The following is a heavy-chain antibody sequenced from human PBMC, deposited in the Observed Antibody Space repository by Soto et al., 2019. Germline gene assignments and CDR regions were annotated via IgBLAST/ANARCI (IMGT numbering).Heavy chain of an antibody. J-gene: IGHJ4*01. V-gene: IGHV1-69*13. CDR3: AKEDVGYCGPSTCFVFDS. CDR2: FTPILNTP. D-gene: IGHD2-2*03. Sequence: SVKVSWKASGGTFNNYAFSWVRQAPGQGLEWMGGFTPILNTPTYAQRFQDRVAITADASTTTVYMELGRLRSDDTAVYFCAKEDVGYCGPSTCFVFDSWGQGTMVTVS. CDR1: GGTFNNYA.